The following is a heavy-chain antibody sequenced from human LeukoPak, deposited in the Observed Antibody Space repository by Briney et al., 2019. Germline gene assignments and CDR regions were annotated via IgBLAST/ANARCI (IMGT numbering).Heavy chain of an antibody. CDR3: ATLSGELN. CDR1: GFTFSSYA. CDR2: ISYDGSNK. J-gene: IGHJ4*02. V-gene: IGHV3-30-3*01. Sequence: AGGSLTLSCAASGFTFSSYAMHWVRQAPGKGLEWVAVISYDGSNKYYADSVKGRFTISRDNSKNTLYLQMNSLRAEDTAVYYCATLSGELNWGQGTLVTVSS. D-gene: IGHD1-1*01.